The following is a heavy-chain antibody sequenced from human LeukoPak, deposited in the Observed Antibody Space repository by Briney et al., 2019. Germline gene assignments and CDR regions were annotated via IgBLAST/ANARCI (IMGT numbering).Heavy chain of an antibody. J-gene: IGHJ3*02. CDR2: IIPIFGTA. V-gene: IGHV1-69*13. D-gene: IGHD1-26*01. CDR3: AREGVGATDAFDI. Sequence: ASVKVSCKASGGTFSSYAISWVRQAPGQGLEWTGGIIPIFGTANYAQKFQGRVTITADESTSTAYMELSSLRSEDTAVYYCAREGVGATDAFDIWGQGTMVTVSS. CDR1: GGTFSSYA.